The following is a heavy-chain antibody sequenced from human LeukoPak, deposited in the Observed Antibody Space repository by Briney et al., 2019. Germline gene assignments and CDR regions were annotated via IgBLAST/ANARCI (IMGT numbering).Heavy chain of an antibody. CDR3: ARAAAVRGVVRTPYYYGMDV. CDR2: IYYSGST. Sequence: SETLSLTCTVSGGSISSYYWSWIRQPPGKGLEWIGYIYYSGSTNYNPSLKSRVTISVDTSKNQFSLELSSVTAADTAVYYCARAAAVRGVVRTPYYYGMDVWGQGTTVTVSS. J-gene: IGHJ6*02. V-gene: IGHV4-59*01. CDR1: GGSISSYY. D-gene: IGHD3-3*01.